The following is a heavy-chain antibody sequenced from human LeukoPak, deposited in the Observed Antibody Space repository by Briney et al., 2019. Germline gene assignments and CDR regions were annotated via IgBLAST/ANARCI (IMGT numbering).Heavy chain of an antibody. CDR3: AKEPAAAGTAEYFQH. Sequence: GPLRLSCAASGFTFSSYAMSWVRQAPGKGLEWGSGISGSGGSTYYADSVKGRFTISRDNSKNTLYPQMNSLRAEDTAVYYCAKEPAAAGTAEYFQHWGQGTLVTVSS. J-gene: IGHJ1*01. CDR2: ISGSGGST. V-gene: IGHV3-23*01. CDR1: GFTFSSYA. D-gene: IGHD6-13*01.